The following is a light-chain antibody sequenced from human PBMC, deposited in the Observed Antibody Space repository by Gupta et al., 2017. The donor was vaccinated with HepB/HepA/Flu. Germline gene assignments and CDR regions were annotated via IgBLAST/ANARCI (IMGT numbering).Light chain of an antibody. Sequence: EIVLTQSPATLSLSPGERATLSCRASQSVSSYLAWYQQKPGQAPRLLIYEASNRATGIQARFSGSGSGTDFTLTRSSIEPDDFAGYDGQQLGAFGHGTKVDIK. CDR3: QQLGA. CDR1: QSVSSY. CDR2: EAS. V-gene: IGKV3-11*01. J-gene: IGKJ3*01.